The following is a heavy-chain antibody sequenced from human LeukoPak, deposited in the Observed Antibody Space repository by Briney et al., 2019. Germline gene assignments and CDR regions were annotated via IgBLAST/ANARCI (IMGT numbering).Heavy chain of an antibody. Sequence: PGGSLRLSRAASGFTFSSYAMSWVRQAPGKGLEWVSAISGSGGSTYYADSVKGRFTISRDNSKNTLYLQMNSLRAEDTAVYYCAKDLGGSYVTRVAPDYWGQGTLVTVSS. J-gene: IGHJ4*02. D-gene: IGHD1-26*01. V-gene: IGHV3-23*01. CDR2: ISGSGGST. CDR3: AKDLGGSYVTRVAPDY. CDR1: GFTFSSYA.